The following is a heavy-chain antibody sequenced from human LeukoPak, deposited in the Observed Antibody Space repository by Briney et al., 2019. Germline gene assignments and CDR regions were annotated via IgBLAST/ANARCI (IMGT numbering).Heavy chain of an antibody. J-gene: IGHJ4*02. Sequence: ASVKVSCKASRGTFSSYAISWVRQAPGQGLEWMGRIIPIFGTANYAQKFQGRVTITTDESTSTAYMELSSLRSEDTAVYYCASSTPRDYYGSGVSDWGQGTLVTVSS. CDR1: RGTFSSYA. V-gene: IGHV1-69*05. D-gene: IGHD3-10*01. CDR2: IIPIFGTA. CDR3: ASSTPRDYYGSGVSD.